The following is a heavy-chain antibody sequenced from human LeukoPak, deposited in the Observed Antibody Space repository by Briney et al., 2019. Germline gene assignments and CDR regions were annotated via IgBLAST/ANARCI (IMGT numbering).Heavy chain of an antibody. D-gene: IGHD2-21*02. J-gene: IGHJ6*02. CDR2: IYYSGST. V-gene: IGHV4-59*08. CDR1: GGSISSYY. CDR3: AGCGGDCYPFYYYGMDV. Sequence: SETLSLTCTVSGGSISSYYWSWIRQPPGKGLEWIGYIYYSGSTNYNPFLKSRVTISVDTSKNQFSLKLSSVTAADTAVYYCAGCGGDCYPFYYYGMDVWGQGTTVTVSS.